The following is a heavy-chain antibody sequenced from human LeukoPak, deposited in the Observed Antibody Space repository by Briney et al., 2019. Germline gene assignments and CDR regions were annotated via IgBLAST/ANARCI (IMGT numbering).Heavy chain of an antibody. V-gene: IGHV4-39*07. CDR1: GDSISSSSYY. CDR2: SYYSGST. D-gene: IGHD4-17*01. CDR3: ARLWDDYGFLDY. Sequence: SETLSLTCTVSGDSISSSSYYWVWIRQPPGKGLEWIGSSYYSGSTYYNPSLKSRVTISVDTSKNQFSLKLSSVTAADTAVYYCARLWDDYGFLDYWGQETLVTVSS. J-gene: IGHJ4*02.